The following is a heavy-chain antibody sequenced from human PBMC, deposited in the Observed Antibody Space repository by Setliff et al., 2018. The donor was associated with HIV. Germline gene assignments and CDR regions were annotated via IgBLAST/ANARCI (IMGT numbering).Heavy chain of an antibody. D-gene: IGHD3-3*01. CDR3: ARVGYDFWSGYYTGAFDI. CDR1: GDSISSHY. CDR2: IYTSGST. Sequence: KTSETLSLTCTVSGDSISSHYWSWIRQPAGKGLEWIGHIYTSGSTNYNPSLKSRVTISVDTSKNQFSLKLSSVTAADTAVYYCARVGYDFWSGYYTGAFDIWGQGTMVTVSS. J-gene: IGHJ3*02. V-gene: IGHV4-4*07.